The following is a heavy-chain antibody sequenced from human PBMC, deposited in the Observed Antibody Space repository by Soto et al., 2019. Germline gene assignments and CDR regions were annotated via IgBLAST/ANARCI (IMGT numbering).Heavy chain of an antibody. Sequence: QVQLVESGGGVVQPGRSLRLSCAASGFTFSLFGMHWVRQAPGKGLEWVAGIWYDGSKKYYADSVKGRFTISRDNSNNKLHLEMNSLRAEDTAVYYCARVRGGSGTFPPLYWGQGTLVTVSS. CDR1: GFTFSLFG. D-gene: IGHD3-10*01. V-gene: IGHV3-33*01. CDR2: IWYDGSKK. CDR3: ARVRGGSGTFPPLY. J-gene: IGHJ4*02.